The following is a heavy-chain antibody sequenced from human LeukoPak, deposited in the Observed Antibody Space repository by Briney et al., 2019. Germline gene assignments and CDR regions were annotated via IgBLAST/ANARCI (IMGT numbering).Heavy chain of an antibody. D-gene: IGHD3-10*01. J-gene: IGHJ4*02. CDR2: IKQDGSEK. Sequence: GGSLRLSCAASGFTFDDYGMSWVRQAPGKGLEWVANIKQDGSEKYYVGSVKGRFTISRDNAKNSLYLQMNSLRAEDTAVYYCARVWGSGELIRPFDYWGQGTLVTVSS. CDR3: ARVWGSGELIRPFDY. V-gene: IGHV3-7*01. CDR1: GFTFDDYG.